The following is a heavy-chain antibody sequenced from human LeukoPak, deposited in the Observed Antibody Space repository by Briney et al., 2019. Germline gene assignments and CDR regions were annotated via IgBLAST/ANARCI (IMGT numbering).Heavy chain of an antibody. V-gene: IGHV4-38-2*01. Sequence: TETLSLTCAVSGYSISSGYYWGWIRQPPGKGLEWIGSIYHSGSTYYNPSLKSRVTISVDTSKNQFSLKLSSVTAADQAVYYCASNLQTDYGLDYYYMDVWGKGTTVTVSS. CDR1: GYSISSGYY. D-gene: IGHD4-17*01. CDR2: IYHSGST. J-gene: IGHJ6*03. CDR3: ASNLQTDYGLDYYYMDV.